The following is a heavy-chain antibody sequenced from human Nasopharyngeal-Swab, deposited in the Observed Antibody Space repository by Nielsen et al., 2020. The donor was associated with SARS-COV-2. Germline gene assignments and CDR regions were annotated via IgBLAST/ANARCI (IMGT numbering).Heavy chain of an antibody. D-gene: IGHD3-22*01. CDR2: MNPNSGNT. J-gene: IGHJ6*03. CDR1: GYTFTTYA. CDR3: ARGRKITMIVVVIPTHYYYMDV. Sequence: ASVKVSCKASGYTFTTYAMNWVRQAPGQGLEWMGWMNPNSGNTGYAQKFQGRVTMTRNTSISTAYMELSSLRSEDTAVYYCARGRKITMIVVVIPTHYYYMDVWGKGTTVTVSS. V-gene: IGHV1-8*02.